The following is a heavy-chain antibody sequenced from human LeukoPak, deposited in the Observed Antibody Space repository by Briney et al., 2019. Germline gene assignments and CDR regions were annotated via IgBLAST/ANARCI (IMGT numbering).Heavy chain of an antibody. CDR1: GFTFSSYA. V-gene: IGHV3-30*04. Sequence: HPGGSLRLSCAASGFTFSSYAMHWVRQAPGKGLEWVADISYDGSNKDYADSVKGRFTISRDNSKNTLYLQMNSLRAEDTAVYYCARDGRLAVADYYYYGMDVWGQGTTVTVSS. J-gene: IGHJ6*02. CDR2: ISYDGSNK. D-gene: IGHD6-19*01. CDR3: ARDGRLAVADYYYYGMDV.